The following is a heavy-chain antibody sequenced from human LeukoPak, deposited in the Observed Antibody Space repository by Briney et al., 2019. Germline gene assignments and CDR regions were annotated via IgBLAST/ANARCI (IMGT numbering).Heavy chain of an antibody. CDR2: IYYSGST. Sequence: SETLSLTCTVSGGSISSRSYYWGWIRQPPGKGLEWIGSIYYSGSTYYNPSLKSRVTISVDTSKNQFSLKLSSVTAADTAVYYCARLGYSSGWYDTDYWGQGTLVTVSS. D-gene: IGHD6-19*01. CDR3: ARLGYSSGWYDTDY. CDR1: GGSISSRSYY. J-gene: IGHJ4*02. V-gene: IGHV4-39*01.